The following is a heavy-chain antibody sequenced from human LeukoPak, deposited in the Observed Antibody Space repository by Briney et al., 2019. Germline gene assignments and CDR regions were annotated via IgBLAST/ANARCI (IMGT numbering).Heavy chain of an antibody. CDR1: GGSXXGYY. CDR3: ARRRYCSGGSCYSGGFQH. D-gene: IGHD2-15*01. Sequence: GGSXXGYYXSWIRQPPGKGLEWIGETNHSGSTNYNPSLKSRVTISVDTSKNQFFLKLSSVTAADTAVYYCARRRYCSGGSCYSGGFQHWGQGTLVTVSS. V-gene: IGHV4-34*01. CDR2: TNHSGST. J-gene: IGHJ1*01.